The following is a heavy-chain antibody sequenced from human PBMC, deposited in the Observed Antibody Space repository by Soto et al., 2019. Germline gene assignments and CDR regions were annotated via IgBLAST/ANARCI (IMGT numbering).Heavy chain of an antibody. Sequence: VGSLRLSCAASGFTFSDYYMSWIRQAPGKGLEWVSYISSSGSTIYYADSVKGRFTISRDNAKNSLYLQMNSLRAEDTAVYYCAREGDYDFWSGPGWFDPWGQGTLVPSPQ. V-gene: IGHV3-11*01. D-gene: IGHD3-3*01. J-gene: IGHJ5*02. CDR3: AREGDYDFWSGPGWFDP. CDR2: ISSSGSTI. CDR1: GFTFSDYY.